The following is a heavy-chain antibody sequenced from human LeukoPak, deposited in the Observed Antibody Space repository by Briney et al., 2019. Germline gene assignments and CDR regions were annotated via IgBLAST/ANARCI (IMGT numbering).Heavy chain of an antibody. J-gene: IGHJ6*03. CDR2: ITNSGSTI. CDR1: GFTFSNYI. V-gene: IGHV3-48*01. Sequence: GGSLTLSCATSGFTFSNYIMSWVRQAPVKGLEWVSSITNSGSTIYYADSVKGRFTISRDNAKDSLSLQMNSLRAEDTAVYYCARGVRGSTSWNSYYNYFYLDVWGKGTTVTVSS. D-gene: IGHD1-7*01. CDR3: ARGVRGSTSWNSYYNYFYLDV.